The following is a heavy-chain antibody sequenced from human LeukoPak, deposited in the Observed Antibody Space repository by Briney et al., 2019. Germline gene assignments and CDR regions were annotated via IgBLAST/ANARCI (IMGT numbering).Heavy chain of an antibody. CDR2: ISSSGSAI. D-gene: IGHD6-13*01. CDR3: ARGIGSSRGGRPDYFDY. CDR1: GFTFSSYG. Sequence: TGGSLRLSCAASGFTFSSYGMNWVRQAPGEGLEWVSYISSSGSAIYYTDSVKGRFTISRDNAKNSLYLQMNSLRAEDTAVYYCARGIGSSRGGRPDYFDYWGQGTLVTVSS. J-gene: IGHJ4*02. V-gene: IGHV3-48*03.